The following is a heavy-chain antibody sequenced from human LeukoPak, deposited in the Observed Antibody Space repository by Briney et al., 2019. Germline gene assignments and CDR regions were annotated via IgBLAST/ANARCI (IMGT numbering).Heavy chain of an antibody. J-gene: IGHJ4*02. CDR2: IYHSGST. Sequence: SETLSLTCAVSSGSISSSNWWSWVRPPPGKGLEWIGEIYHSGSTNYNPSLKSRVTISVDKSKNQFSLKLSSVTAADTAVYYCAGSQDEYSSSSADYWGQGTLVTVSS. V-gene: IGHV4-4*02. D-gene: IGHD6-6*01. CDR3: AGSQDEYSSSSADY. CDR1: SGSISSSNW.